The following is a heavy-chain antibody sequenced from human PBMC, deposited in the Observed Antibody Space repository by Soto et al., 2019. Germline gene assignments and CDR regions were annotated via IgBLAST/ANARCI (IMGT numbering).Heavy chain of an antibody. Sequence: QVQLVQSGAEVKKPGPSVKVSCKDSGGTFSTYSLFWVRQAPGQGLEWMGRIIPMLGTRNYAQRFQDRVTITADKTTATAHMELSSLRSEDTALYYCTVGSWSGEVFDIWGQGTMVTVSS. CDR2: IIPMLGTR. V-gene: IGHV1-69*08. CDR3: TVGSWSGEVFDI. D-gene: IGHD2-21*01. J-gene: IGHJ3*02. CDR1: GGTFSTYS.